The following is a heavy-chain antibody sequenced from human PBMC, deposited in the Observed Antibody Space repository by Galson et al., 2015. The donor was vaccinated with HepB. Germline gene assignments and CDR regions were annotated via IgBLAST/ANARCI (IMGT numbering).Heavy chain of an antibody. D-gene: IGHD6-13*01. Sequence: SVKVSCKVSGYTLTELSMHWVRQAPGKGLEWMGGFDPEDGETIYAQKFQGRVTMTEDTSTDTAYMELSSLRSEDTAVYYCATSIAAAGGFDYWGQGTLVTVSS. CDR3: ATSIAAAGGFDY. J-gene: IGHJ4*02. V-gene: IGHV1-24*01. CDR1: GYTLTELS. CDR2: FDPEDGET.